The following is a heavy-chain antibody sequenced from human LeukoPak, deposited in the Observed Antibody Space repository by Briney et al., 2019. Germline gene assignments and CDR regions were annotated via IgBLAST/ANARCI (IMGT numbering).Heavy chain of an antibody. J-gene: IGHJ5*02. V-gene: IGHV3-74*01. Sequence: GGSLRLSCAASGITFGNNWMHWVRQGPGKGLVWISRINSDGGGAIYADSVKGRFTVSRDNAKNTLYLQMNSLRAEDTAVYYCARDVPHNWFDTWGQGTLVTVSS. CDR3: ARDVPHNWFDT. CDR1: GITFGNNW. CDR2: INSDGGGA.